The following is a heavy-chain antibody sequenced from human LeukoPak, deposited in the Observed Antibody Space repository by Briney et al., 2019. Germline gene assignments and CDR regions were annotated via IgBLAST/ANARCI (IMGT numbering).Heavy chain of an antibody. V-gene: IGHV3-30*18. CDR1: GFTFSSYG. J-gene: IGHJ6*03. CDR3: AKAADQYYYSYFYYMDV. D-gene: IGHD2/OR15-2a*01. CDR2: ISFDGSSK. Sequence: GGSLRLSCAASGFTFSSYGMHWVRQAPGKGLEWVAVISFDGSSKDYADSVKGRFTMSRDNSKNTLYLQMNSLRVEDTAVYYCAKAADQYYYSYFYYMDVWGKGTTVTVSS.